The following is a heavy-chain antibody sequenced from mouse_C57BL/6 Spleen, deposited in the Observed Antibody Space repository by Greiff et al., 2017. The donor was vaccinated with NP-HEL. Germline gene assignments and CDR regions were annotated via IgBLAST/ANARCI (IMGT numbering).Heavy chain of an antibody. CDR1: GYTFTSYW. D-gene: IGHD3-2*02. CDR3: ARGQLRPYYYAMDY. V-gene: IGHV1-72*01. Sequence: VQLQQSGAELVKPGASVKLSCKASGYTFTSYWMHWVKQRPGRGLEWIGRIDPNSGGTKYNEKFKSKATLTVDKPSSTVYMQLSSLTSEDSAVYYCARGQLRPYYYAMDYWGQGTSVTVSS. CDR2: IDPNSGGT. J-gene: IGHJ4*01.